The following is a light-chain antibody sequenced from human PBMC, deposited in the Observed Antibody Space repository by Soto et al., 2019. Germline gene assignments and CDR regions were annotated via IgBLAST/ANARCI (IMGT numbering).Light chain of an antibody. Sequence: AIPMTRSPSSLSASLGDRVTITCRASQGIRGDLGWYQQKPGKAPKLLISATSTLQSGVPSRFSGRGSGTNFTLTISSLQPEDFATYYCIQDFISPLTVGQGTKVEL. CDR2: ATS. V-gene: IGKV1-6*01. CDR1: QGIRGD. CDR3: IQDFISPLT. J-gene: IGKJ1*01.